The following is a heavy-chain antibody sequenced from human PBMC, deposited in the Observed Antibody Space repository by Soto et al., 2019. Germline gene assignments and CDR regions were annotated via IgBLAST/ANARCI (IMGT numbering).Heavy chain of an antibody. J-gene: IGHJ6*02. CDR1: GASVSTDGYY. Sequence: SETLSLTCTVSGASVSTDGYYWSWIRQPPGKGLEWIGYMYYTGSTGYNPSLKSRITTSIDTSKNQFSLRLSSVTAADTAVYYCARVSRLAPVATGYYHSMHVWGQGTTVTVSS. D-gene: IGHD5-12*01. CDR2: MYYTGST. V-gene: IGHV4-61*08. CDR3: ARVSRLAPVATGYYHSMHV.